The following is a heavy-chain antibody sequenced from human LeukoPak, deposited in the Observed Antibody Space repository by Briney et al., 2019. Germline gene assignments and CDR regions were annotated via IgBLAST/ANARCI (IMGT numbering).Heavy chain of an antibody. CDR3: ARSIKRGLFDY. V-gene: IGHV4-59*01. J-gene: IGHJ4*02. CDR2: VYYNGSS. CDR1: GGSIGFYY. Sequence: SSETLSLTCTVSGGSIGFYYWNWIRQPPEKGLEWIGCVYYNGSSNYNPSLKSRVTISVDTSKIQFSLKLSSVTAADTAVYYCARSIKRGLFDYWGQGSLVTVSS. D-gene: IGHD3-10*01.